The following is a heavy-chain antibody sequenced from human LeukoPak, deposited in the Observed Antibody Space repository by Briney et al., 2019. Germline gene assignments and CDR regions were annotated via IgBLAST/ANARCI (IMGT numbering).Heavy chain of an antibody. CDR3: TAGGSRGY. J-gene: IGHJ4*02. CDR1: GFPFSDAW. CDR2: IKSKADGGTT. V-gene: IGHV3-15*01. Sequence: PGGSLRLSCAASGFPFSDAWMNWVRQAPGKGLEWVGRIKSKADGGTTGYAAPVKGRFTISGDDSQNTLYLQMSSLKTEDTAVYYCTAGGSRGYWGQGTLVTVSS.